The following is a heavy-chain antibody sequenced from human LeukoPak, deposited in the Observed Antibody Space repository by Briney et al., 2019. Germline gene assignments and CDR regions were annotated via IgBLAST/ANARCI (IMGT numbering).Heavy chain of an antibody. V-gene: IGHV3-21*01. D-gene: IGHD6-25*01. Sequence: GGSLRPSCAASGFTFSRYSMNWVRQAPGKGLEWVSSISISSNYIYYADSVKGRFTISRDSAQNSLYLQMDSLRAEDTAVYYCARSSGIASYFDYWGQGTLVTVSS. CDR3: ARSSGIASYFDY. J-gene: IGHJ4*02. CDR2: ISISSNYI. CDR1: GFTFSRYS.